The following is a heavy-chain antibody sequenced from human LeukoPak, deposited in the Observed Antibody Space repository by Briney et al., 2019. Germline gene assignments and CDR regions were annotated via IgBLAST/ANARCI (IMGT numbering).Heavy chain of an antibody. V-gene: IGHV3-23*01. CDR1: GFTFNNYL. J-gene: IGHJ4*02. Sequence: GGSLRLSCAASGFTFNNYLMSWVRQAPGKGLEWVSIIGGTGRSTYYADSVKGRFTISRDNSKNTLYLQMNSLRAEDTAVYYCAKNLGICSSSSCYFWGHPNFDYWGQGSLVTVSS. CDR2: IGGTGRST. D-gene: IGHD2-2*01. CDR3: AKNLGICSSSSCYFWGHPNFDY.